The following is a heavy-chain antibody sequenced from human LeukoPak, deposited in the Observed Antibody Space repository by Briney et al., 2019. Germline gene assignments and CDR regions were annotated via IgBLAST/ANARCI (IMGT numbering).Heavy chain of an antibody. D-gene: IGHD3-22*01. J-gene: IGHJ4*02. CDR3: ARAGGEYYDSSGYYRLPFFDY. CDR2: ISSSSSTI. V-gene: IGHV3-48*04. Sequence: PGGSLRLSCAASGFTFSSYSMNWVRQAPGKGLEWVSYISSSSSTIYYADSVKGRFTISRDNAKNSLYLQMNSLRAEDTAVYYCARAGGEYYDSSGYYRLPFFDYWGQGTLVTVSS. CDR1: GFTFSSYS.